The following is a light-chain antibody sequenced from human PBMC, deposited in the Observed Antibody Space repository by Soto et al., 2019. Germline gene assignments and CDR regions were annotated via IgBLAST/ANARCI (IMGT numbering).Light chain of an antibody. CDR2: ENN. CDR3: QSYDSDFVV. V-gene: IGLV6-57*02. CDR1: SGSIANNY. Sequence: NCMLTQPHSVWESPGKTLSISCTGSSGSIANNYVQWYQQRSGSAPTTVIYENNQRLSGVPDRFSGSTDGSSNSASLTISGLQTEDEADYYCQSYDSDFVVFGGGTKVTVL. J-gene: IGLJ2*01.